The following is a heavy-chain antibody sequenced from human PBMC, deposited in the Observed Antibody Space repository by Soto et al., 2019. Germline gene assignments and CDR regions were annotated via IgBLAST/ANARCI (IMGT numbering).Heavy chain of an antibody. D-gene: IGHD3-9*01. J-gene: IGHJ4*02. CDR3: ARDVYNLLGFDS. CDR1: GGSISSYY. CDR2: IYYSGST. V-gene: IGHV4-59*12. Sequence: PSETLSLTCTVSGGSISSYYWSWIRQPPGKGLEWIGYIYYSGSTNYNPSLKSRVTISVDTSKNQFSLKLTSVTAADTAVYYCARDVYNLLGFDSWGQGTLVTVSS.